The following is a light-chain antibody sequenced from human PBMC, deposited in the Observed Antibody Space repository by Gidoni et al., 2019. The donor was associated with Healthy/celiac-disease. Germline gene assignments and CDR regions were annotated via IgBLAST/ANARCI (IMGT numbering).Light chain of an antibody. CDR2: GAS. Sequence: TLSVSPGERATLSCRASQSVSSNLAWYQQKPGQAPRLLIYGASTRATGIPARFSGSGSGTEFTLTISSLQSEDFAVYYCQQYNNWPPWTFGQGTKVEIK. CDR1: QSVSSN. J-gene: IGKJ1*01. V-gene: IGKV3-15*01. CDR3: QQYNNWPPWT.